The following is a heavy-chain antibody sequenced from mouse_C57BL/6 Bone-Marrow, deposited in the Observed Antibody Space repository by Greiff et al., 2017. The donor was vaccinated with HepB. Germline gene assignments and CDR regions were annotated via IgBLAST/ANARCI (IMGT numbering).Heavy chain of an antibody. CDR1: GFTFSDYG. J-gene: IGHJ2*01. Sequence: DVMLVESGGGLVKPGGSLKLSCAASGFTFSDYGMHWVRQAPEKGLEWVAYISSGSSTIYYADTVKGRFTISRDNAKNTLFLQMTSLRSEDTAMYYCARRNYHYGSSYDYWGQGTTLTVSS. CDR3: ARRNYHYGSSYDY. CDR2: ISSGSSTI. V-gene: IGHV5-17*01. D-gene: IGHD1-1*01.